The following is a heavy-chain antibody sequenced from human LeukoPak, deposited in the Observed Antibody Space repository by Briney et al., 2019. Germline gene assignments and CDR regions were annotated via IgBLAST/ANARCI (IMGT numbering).Heavy chain of an antibody. D-gene: IGHD1-1*01. Sequence: GGSLRLSCAASGFTFSDYYMNWIRQAPGKGLGWVSYISGSSSYTNYADSVKGRITISRDNAKNSLYLQMNSLRAEDTAVYYCARAGKLENYFDYWGQGTLVTVSS. CDR3: ARAGKLENYFDY. V-gene: IGHV3-11*05. CDR1: GFTFSDYY. J-gene: IGHJ4*02. CDR2: ISGSSSYT.